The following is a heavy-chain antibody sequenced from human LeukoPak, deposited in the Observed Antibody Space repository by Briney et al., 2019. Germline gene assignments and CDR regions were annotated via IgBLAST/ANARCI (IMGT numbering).Heavy chain of an antibody. D-gene: IGHD2-2*03. CDR1: GGSFSGYY. J-gene: IGHJ6*03. V-gene: IGHV4-34*01. Sequence: PSETLSLTCAVYGGSFSGYYWSWIRQPPGKGLEWIGEINHSGSTNYNPSLKSRVTISVDTSKNKFSLKLSSVTAADTAVYYCARGMDIVVVPGYYYYMDVWGKGTTVTVSS. CDR3: ARGMDIVVVPGYYYYMDV. CDR2: INHSGST.